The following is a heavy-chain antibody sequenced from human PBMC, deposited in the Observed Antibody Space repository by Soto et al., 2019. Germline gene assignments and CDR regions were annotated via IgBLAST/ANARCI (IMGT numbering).Heavy chain of an antibody. V-gene: IGHV3-73*02. J-gene: IGHJ4*02. Sequence: EVQLVESGGGLVQPGGSLTLSCAASGFTFSGSAMHWVRQASGKGLEWVGRMRSKANSYAPAYAASVKGRFTISSDDSQNTAYQQITSPKTDDTAVYYCTSLPYYDNLADSYPFDYWGQRTLVTVSS. CDR2: MRSKANSYAP. D-gene: IGHD3-9*01. CDR1: GFTFSGSA. CDR3: TSLPYYDNLADSYPFDY.